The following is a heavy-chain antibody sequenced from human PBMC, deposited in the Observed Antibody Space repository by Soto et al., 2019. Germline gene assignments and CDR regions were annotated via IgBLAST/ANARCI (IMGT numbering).Heavy chain of an antibody. CDR3: ARVSLVGTSGGRYFDY. D-gene: IGHD1-26*01. CDR2: IKNKANRYTT. Sequence: EVQLVESGGGLVQPGGSLRLSGAASGFSFSAHDMDWVRQAPGKGLEWVVRIKNKANRYTTEYAASVEGRFTISTENSQNSLYLQMNRLKTEDTAVYYCARVSLVGTSGGRYFDYWGSRTQVAVSS. V-gene: IGHV3-72*01. CDR1: GFSFSAHD. J-gene: IGHJ4*02.